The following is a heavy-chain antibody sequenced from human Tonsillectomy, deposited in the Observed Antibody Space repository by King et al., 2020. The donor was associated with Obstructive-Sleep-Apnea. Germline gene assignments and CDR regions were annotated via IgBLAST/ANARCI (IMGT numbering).Heavy chain of an antibody. J-gene: IGHJ4*02. V-gene: IGHV4-39*07. CDR3: AGEGFRLVGPTYEADS. CDR1: GCSISSSSYY. D-gene: IGHD1-26*01. Sequence: QLQESGPGLVKPSETLSLTCTVSGCSISSSSYYWGWIRQPPGKGLGWIGSIYYSGNTDYNPSLKSRVNISVDTSKNQFSLKLSSLTAADTVVYYCAGEGFRLVGPTYEADSWGQGTLVAVSS. CDR2: IYYSGNT.